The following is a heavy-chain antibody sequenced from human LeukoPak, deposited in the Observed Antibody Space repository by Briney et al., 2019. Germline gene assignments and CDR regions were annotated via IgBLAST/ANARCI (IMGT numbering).Heavy chain of an antibody. V-gene: IGHV4-39*07. Sequence: PSETLSLTCTVSGGSISSSSYYWGWIRQPPGKGLEWIGSIYYSGSTYYNPSLKSRVTISVDTSKNQFSLKLSSVTAADTAVYYCARGPHSGSYLVWFDPWGQGTLVTVSS. J-gene: IGHJ5*02. CDR1: GGSISSSSYY. D-gene: IGHD1-26*01. CDR2: IYYSGST. CDR3: ARGPHSGSYLVWFDP.